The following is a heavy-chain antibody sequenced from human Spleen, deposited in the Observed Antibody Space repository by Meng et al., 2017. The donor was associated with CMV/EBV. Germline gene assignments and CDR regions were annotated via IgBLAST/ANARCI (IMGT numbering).Heavy chain of an antibody. J-gene: IGHJ6*02. CDR2: ISSSSSYI. Sequence: GGSLRLSCAASGFTFSSYSMNWVRQAPGKGLEWVSSISSSSSYIYYAASVKGRFTISRDNAKNTLFLQMNSLRAEDTAVYYCASFKSGYLDVWGQGTTVTVSS. D-gene: IGHD3-10*01. CDR1: GFTFSSYS. V-gene: IGHV3-21*01. CDR3: ASFKSGYLDV.